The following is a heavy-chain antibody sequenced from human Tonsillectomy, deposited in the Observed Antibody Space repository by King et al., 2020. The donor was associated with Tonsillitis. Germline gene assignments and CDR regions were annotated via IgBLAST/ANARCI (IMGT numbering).Heavy chain of an antibody. CDR2: IIPILGIA. V-gene: IGHV1-69*09. J-gene: IGHJ5*02. Sequence: QLVQSGAEVKKPGSSVKVSCKASGGTFSSYAISWVRQAPGQGLEWMGRIIPILGIANYAQKFQGRVTITADKSTSTAYMELSSLRSEDTAVYYCARWWKQVNWFDPWGQGTLVTVSS. CDR1: GGTFSSYA. CDR3: ARWWKQVNWFDP. D-gene: IGHD2-15*01.